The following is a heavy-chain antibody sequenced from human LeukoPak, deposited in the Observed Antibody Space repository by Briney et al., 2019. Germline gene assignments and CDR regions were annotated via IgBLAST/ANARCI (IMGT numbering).Heavy chain of an antibody. D-gene: IGHD5-18*01. CDR2: IYYTGAT. V-gene: IGHV4-59*01. CDR3: VRAGHSYGTGYYFDY. CDR1: GGSISSYY. Sequence: PSETLSLTCTVSGGSISSYYWSWIRLPPGKGLEWIGYIYYTGATYYNPSLKSRVTISLDTSKNQFSLKLSSVTAADAAVYYCVRAGHSYGTGYYFDYWGQGALVTVSS. J-gene: IGHJ4*02.